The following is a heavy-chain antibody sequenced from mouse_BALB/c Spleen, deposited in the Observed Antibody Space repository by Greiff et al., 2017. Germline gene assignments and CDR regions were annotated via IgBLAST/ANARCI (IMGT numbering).Heavy chain of an antibody. Sequence: QVQLQQSGAELVRPGASVTLSCKASGYTFTDYEMHWVKQTPVHGLEWIGAIDPETGGTPYNQKFKGKATLTADKSSSTSYMELRSLTSEDSAVYYCTRFDYDGFAYWGQGTLVTVSA. CDR3: TRFDYDGFAY. J-gene: IGHJ3*01. CDR2: IDPETGGT. V-gene: IGHV1-15*01. CDR1: GYTFTDYE. D-gene: IGHD2-4*01.